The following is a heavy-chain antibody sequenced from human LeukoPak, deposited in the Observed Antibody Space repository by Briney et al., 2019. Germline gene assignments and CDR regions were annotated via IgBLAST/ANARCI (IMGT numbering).Heavy chain of an antibody. CDR2: IYSGGST. CDR1: GFTVSSNY. J-gene: IGHJ6*02. Sequence: GESLKISCAASGFTVSSNYMSWVRQAPGKGLEWVSVIYSGGSTYYADSVKGRFTISRDNSKNTLYLQMNSLRAEDTAVYYCARARTPNYDILTGFYYYYGMDVWGQGTTVTVSS. CDR3: ARARTPNYDILTGFYYYYGMDV. V-gene: IGHV3-53*01. D-gene: IGHD3-9*01.